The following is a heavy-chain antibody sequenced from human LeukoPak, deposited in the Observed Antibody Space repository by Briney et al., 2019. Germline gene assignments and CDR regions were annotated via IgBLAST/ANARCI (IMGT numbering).Heavy chain of an antibody. CDR3: ARRYCSSTSCYGNWDY. D-gene: IGHD2-2*01. V-gene: IGHV4-34*01. Sequence: PSETLSLTCAVYDGSFSGYYWSWIRQPPGKGLEWIGEINHSGSTNYNPPLKSRVTISVDTSKNQFSLKLSSVTAADTAVYYCARRYCSSTSCYGNWDYWGQGTLVTVSS. CDR2: INHSGST. CDR1: DGSFSGYY. J-gene: IGHJ4*02.